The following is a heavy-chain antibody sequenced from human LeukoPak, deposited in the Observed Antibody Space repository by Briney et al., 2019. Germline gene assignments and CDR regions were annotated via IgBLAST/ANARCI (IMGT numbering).Heavy chain of an antibody. CDR1: GFTFSSYW. Sequence: GGSLRLSCAASGFTFSSYWMSWVRQAPGKGLEWVANIKQDGSEKYYVDSVKGRFTISRDNAKNSLYLQMNSLRAEDTAVYYCARAVGSSWYNYYYYMDVWGKGTTVTVSS. D-gene: IGHD6-13*01. V-gene: IGHV3-7*01. CDR2: IKQDGSEK. J-gene: IGHJ6*03. CDR3: ARAVGSSWYNYYYYMDV.